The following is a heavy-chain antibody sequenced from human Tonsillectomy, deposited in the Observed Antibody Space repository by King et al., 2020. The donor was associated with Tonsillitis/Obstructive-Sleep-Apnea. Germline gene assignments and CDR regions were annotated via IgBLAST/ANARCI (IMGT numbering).Heavy chain of an antibody. CDR1: GGSISSYY. Sequence: QLQESGPGLVKPSETLSLTCTVSGGSISSYYWNWIRQPPGKGLESLGYIHYSGSTNYNPSLKSRVTISVGPSKNQFSLKLSSVTAADTAMYYCAREGLRDAFDIWGQGTMVTVSS. CDR2: IHYSGST. CDR3: AREGLRDAFDI. D-gene: IGHD5-12*01. V-gene: IGHV4-59*01. J-gene: IGHJ3*02.